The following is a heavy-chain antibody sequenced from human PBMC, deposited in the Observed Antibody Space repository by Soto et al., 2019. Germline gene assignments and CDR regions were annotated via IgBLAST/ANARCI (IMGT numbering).Heavy chain of an antibody. CDR1: GFTFSSYG. CDR2: IWYDGSNK. Sequence: PGGSLRLSCAASGFTFSSYGMHWVRQAPGKGLEWVAVIWYDGSNKYYADSVKGRFTISRGNSKNTLYLQMNSLRAEDTAVYYCAREGAVGPLRYYFDYWGQGTLVTVS. J-gene: IGHJ4*02. CDR3: AREGAVGPLRYYFDY. D-gene: IGHD1-26*01. V-gene: IGHV3-33*01.